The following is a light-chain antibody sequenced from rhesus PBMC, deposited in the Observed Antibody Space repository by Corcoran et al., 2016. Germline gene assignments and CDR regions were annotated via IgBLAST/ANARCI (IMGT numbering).Light chain of an antibody. CDR2: EVS. V-gene: IGKV2-90*01. CDR3: MQGIQLPYS. CDR1: QSLLHSGGKTY. J-gene: IGKJ2*01. Sequence: DIVMTQTPLSLPVTPGEPASISCRSSQSLLHSGGKTYLYWYLQKPGQSPQLLFHEVSNRASGFPDRVSGSGSGTDFTLKISRVEAEDVGVYYCMQGIQLPYSFGQGTKVEIK.